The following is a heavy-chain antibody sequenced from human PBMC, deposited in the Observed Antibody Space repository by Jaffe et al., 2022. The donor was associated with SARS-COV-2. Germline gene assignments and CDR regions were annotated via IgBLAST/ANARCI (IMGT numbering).Heavy chain of an antibody. D-gene: IGHD3-3*01. V-gene: IGHV3-74*01. Sequence: EVLLVEAGGGLVQPGGSLRLSCAASGFTFSGYWMHWVRQPPGKGLVWVSRIDSDGNDISYAESVRGRFTISRDNAKNTLYLQMNSLRADDTAVYYCARGGVSGRNDYWGQGTLVTVSA. CDR1: GFTFSGYW. CDR2: IDSDGNDI. J-gene: IGHJ4*02. CDR3: ARGGVSGRNDY.